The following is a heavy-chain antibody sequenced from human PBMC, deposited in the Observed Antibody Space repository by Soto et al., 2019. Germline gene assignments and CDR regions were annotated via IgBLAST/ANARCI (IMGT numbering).Heavy chain of an antibody. V-gene: IGHV3-23*01. Sequence: PGGSLRLSCAASGFTFSSYAMSWVRQAPGKGLEWVSAISGSGGSTYYADSVKGRFTISRDNSKNTLYLQMNSLRAEDTAVYYCAKSDSSGYYWGPQYYGMDVWGQGTTVTVSS. CDR3: AKSDSSGYYWGPQYYGMDV. CDR1: GFTFSSYA. CDR2: ISGSGGST. D-gene: IGHD3-22*01. J-gene: IGHJ6*02.